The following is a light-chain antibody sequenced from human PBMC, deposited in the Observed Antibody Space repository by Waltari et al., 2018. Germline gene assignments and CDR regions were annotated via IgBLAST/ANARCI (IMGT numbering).Light chain of an antibody. J-gene: IGLJ3*02. CDR1: SGSVSTSYY. CDR3: VLYMGSVIWV. V-gene: IGLV8-61*01. CDR2: STN. Sequence: QTVVTQEPSFSVSPGGTVTLTCGLSSGSVSTSYYPSWYQQTPGQAPCTRIYSTNTRSSGVPDSFSGSILGNKAALTVTGAQADDESDYYGVLYMGSVIWVFGGGTKLTVL.